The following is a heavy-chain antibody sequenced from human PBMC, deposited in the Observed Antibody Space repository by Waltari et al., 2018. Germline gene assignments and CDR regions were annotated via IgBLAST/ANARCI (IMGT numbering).Heavy chain of an antibody. Sequence: EVQLVESGGGLVQPGGSLRLSCAASGFTFSSSAMHWVRQAPGKGLEYVSAITSDGGYTYYANSVKGRFRISRDNSKNTLYLQMGSLRAEDMAVYYCATVETTGYYAYWGQGTLVTVSS. V-gene: IGHV3-64*01. J-gene: IGHJ4*02. CDR2: ITSDGGYT. CDR3: ATVETTGYYAY. D-gene: IGHD3-22*01. CDR1: GFTFSSSA.